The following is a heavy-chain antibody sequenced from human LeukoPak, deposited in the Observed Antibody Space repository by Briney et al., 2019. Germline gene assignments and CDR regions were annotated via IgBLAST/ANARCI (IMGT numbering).Heavy chain of an antibody. J-gene: IGHJ3*02. D-gene: IGHD5-12*01. CDR1: GFTFSSYS. CDR3: ARDSSYFAFDI. V-gene: IGHV3-21*01. Sequence: GGSLRLSCAASGFTFSSYSMNWVRQAPGKGVEWVSSISSSSSYIYYADSVKGRFTISRDNAKNSLYLQMNSLRAQDTAVYYCARDSSYFAFDIWGQGTMVTVSS. CDR2: ISSSSSYI.